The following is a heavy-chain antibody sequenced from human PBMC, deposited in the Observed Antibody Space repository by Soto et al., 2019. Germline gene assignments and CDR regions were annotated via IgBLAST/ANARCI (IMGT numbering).Heavy chain of an antibody. V-gene: IGHV3-7*01. CDR3: ARETRYSSSWYLGHPRWFDP. Sequence: GGSLRLSCAGYGFNLNNYWMSWVRQAPGKGLEWVANIKEDGGEKYYVDYVKGRFTISRDNAENSLSLQMNSLRAEDTAVYYCARETRYSSSWYLGHPRWFDPWGQGTLFTVSS. J-gene: IGHJ5*02. CDR2: IKEDGGEK. D-gene: IGHD6-13*01. CDR1: GFNLNNYW.